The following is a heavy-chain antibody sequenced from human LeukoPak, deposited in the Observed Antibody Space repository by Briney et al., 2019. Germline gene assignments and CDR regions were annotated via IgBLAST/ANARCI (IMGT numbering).Heavy chain of an antibody. D-gene: IGHD1-26*01. V-gene: IGHV4-39*07. J-gene: IGHJ3*02. CDR1: GGSIRSSSYY. CDR3: ARDAGSYLKNALDI. CDR2: IHYSGST. Sequence: SETLSLTCTVSGGSIRSSSYYWGWIRQPPGKGLEWIGTIHYSGSTYFNPSLKSRVTMSVDMSKNQFSLKLSSVTAADTAVFYCARDAGSYLKNALDIWGQGTMVTVSS.